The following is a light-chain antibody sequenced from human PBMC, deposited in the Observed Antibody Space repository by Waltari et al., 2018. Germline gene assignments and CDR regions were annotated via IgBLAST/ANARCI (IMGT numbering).Light chain of an antibody. V-gene: IGKV3-15*01. J-gene: IGKJ2*01. Sequence: EIVVTQSPATLSVSPGEGATLSCRASETIKTNLAWYQHKPGQAPGLLICDASTRAPGIPARFSGSGSGTEFTLTISSLQSEDFAIYFCQQYNEWPPISTFGQGTNLEIK. CDR1: ETIKTN. CDR3: QQYNEWPPIST. CDR2: DAS.